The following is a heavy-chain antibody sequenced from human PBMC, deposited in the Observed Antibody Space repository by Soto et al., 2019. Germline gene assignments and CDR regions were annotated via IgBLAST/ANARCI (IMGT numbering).Heavy chain of an antibody. J-gene: IGHJ1*01. D-gene: IGHD6-13*01. V-gene: IGHV3-48*01. Sequence: GGSLRLSXAASGFTFSSYSMNWVRQAPGKGREWVSYISSSSSTIYYADSVKGRFTISRDNAKNSLYLQMNSLRAEDTAVYYCARDLGSSWYPEYFQHWGQGTLVTVSS. CDR2: ISSSSSTI. CDR3: ARDLGSSWYPEYFQH. CDR1: GFTFSSYS.